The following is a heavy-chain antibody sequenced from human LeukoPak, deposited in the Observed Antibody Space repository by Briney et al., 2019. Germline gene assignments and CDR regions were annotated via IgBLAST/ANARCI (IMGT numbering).Heavy chain of an antibody. CDR2: ITSSGTHI. CDR3: AREGIDLYYDSSAYYFDN. D-gene: IGHD3-22*01. J-gene: IGHJ4*02. V-gene: IGHV3-21*04. CDR1: GFTFSSFN. Sequence: GGSLRLSCAASGFTFSSFNMNWVRQAPGKAMEWVSSITSSGTHIFYADSVRGRFTISRDNAKKSLYLQMNSLRAEDTALYYCAREGIDLYYDSSAYYFDNWGQGTLVTVSS.